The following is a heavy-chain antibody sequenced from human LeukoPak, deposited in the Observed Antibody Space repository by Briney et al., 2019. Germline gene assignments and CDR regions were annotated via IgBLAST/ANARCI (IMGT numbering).Heavy chain of an antibody. D-gene: IGHD3-16*01. CDR3: AKSSAGSSAGNFDS. J-gene: IGHJ4*02. CDR2: ITGRASST. V-gene: IGHV3-23*01. Sequence: GGSLRLSCAASGFSLKTYAISWARQAPGKCLEWVTGITGRASSTYHADSVKGRFTISRDNSKNILYLQMTSLRAEDTALYFCAKSSAGSSAGNFDSWGQGTLVTVSS. CDR1: GFSLKTYA.